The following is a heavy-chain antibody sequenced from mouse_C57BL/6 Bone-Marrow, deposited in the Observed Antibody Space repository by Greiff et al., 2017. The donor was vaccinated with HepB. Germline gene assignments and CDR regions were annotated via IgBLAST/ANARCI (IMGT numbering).Heavy chain of an antibody. J-gene: IGHJ1*03. CDR2: ISGGGGNT. D-gene: IGHD1-1*01. V-gene: IGHV5-9*01. CDR1: GFTFSSYT. Sequence: EVQLVESGGGLVKPGGSLKLSCAASGFTFSSYTMSWVRQTPEKRLEWVATISGGGGNTYYPDSVKGRFTISRDNAKNTLYLQMSSLRSEDTALYYCARPGYGSSYWYFDVWGTGTTVTVSS. CDR3: ARPGYGSSYWYFDV.